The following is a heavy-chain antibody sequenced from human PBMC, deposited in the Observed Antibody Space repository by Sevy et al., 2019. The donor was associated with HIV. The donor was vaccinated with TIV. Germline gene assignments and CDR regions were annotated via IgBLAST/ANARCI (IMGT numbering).Heavy chain of an antibody. J-gene: IGHJ1*01. CDR3: ARDPAGEGYAIRYFQH. CDR1: GFTFSSYG. V-gene: IGHV3-33*01. D-gene: IGHD3-10*01. CDR2: IWYDGSNR. Sequence: GGSLRLSCAASGFTFSSYGMHWVRQAPGKGLEWVAVIWYDGSNRYYADSVKGRFTISRDNSKNTLYLQMNSLRAEDTAVYYCARDPAGEGYAIRYFQHWGQGTLVTVSS.